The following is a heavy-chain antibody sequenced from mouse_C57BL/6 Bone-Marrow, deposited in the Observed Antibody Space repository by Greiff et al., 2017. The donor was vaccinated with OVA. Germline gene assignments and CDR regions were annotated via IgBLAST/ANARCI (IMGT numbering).Heavy chain of an antibody. Sequence: EVMLVESGEGLVKPGGSLKLSCAASGFTFSSYAMSWVRQTPEKRLEWVAYISSGGDYIYYADTVKGRFTISRDNARNTLYLQMSSLKSEDTAMDYCTRRVTTVVDWYFDVWGTGTTVTVSS. D-gene: IGHD1-1*01. CDR3: TRRVTTVVDWYFDV. V-gene: IGHV5-9-1*02. CDR2: ISSGGDYI. J-gene: IGHJ1*03. CDR1: GFTFSSYA.